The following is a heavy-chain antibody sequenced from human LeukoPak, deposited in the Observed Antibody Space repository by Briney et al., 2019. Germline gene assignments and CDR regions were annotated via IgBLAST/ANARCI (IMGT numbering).Heavy chain of an antibody. D-gene: IGHD3-10*01. Sequence: GGSLRLSCAASGFTFDDYGMTWVRQAPGKGLEWVSGINWNGVSTGYADSVKGRFTISRDNAKNSLYLQINSLRAEDTALYYCARSPRIIIVRGLISYYYYMDVWGKGTTVTVSS. CDR1: GFTFDDYG. J-gene: IGHJ6*03. CDR3: ARSPRIIIVRGLISYYYYMDV. V-gene: IGHV3-20*04. CDR2: INWNGVST.